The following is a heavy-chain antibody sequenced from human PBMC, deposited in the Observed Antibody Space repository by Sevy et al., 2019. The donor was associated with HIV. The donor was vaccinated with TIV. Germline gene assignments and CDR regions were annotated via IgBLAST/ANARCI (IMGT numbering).Heavy chain of an antibody. D-gene: IGHD2-15*01. CDR1: GFTFSDYY. V-gene: IGHV3-11*01. CDR3: VRDRLKIDCSGGSCYSEFDY. Sequence: GGSLRLSCAASGFTFSDYYMSWIRQAPGKGLEWVSYISSSGSTIYYADSVKGRFTISRNNAKNSLYLQMNSLRAEDTAVYYCVRDRLKIDCSGGSCYSEFDYWGQGTLVTVSS. J-gene: IGHJ4*02. CDR2: ISSSGSTI.